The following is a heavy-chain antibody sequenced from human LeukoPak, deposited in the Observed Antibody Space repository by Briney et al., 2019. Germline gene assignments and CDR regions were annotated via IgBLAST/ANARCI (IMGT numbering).Heavy chain of an antibody. Sequence: SETLSLTCTVSGGSISSSSYYWGWIRQPPGKGLGWIGEINHSGSTNYNPSLKSRVTISVDTSKNQFSLKLSSVTAADTAVYYCARRRGYSSSSRYYYMDVWGKGTTVTVSS. V-gene: IGHV4-39*07. D-gene: IGHD6-13*01. CDR2: INHSGST. CDR1: GGSISSSSYY. J-gene: IGHJ6*03. CDR3: ARRRGYSSSSRYYYMDV.